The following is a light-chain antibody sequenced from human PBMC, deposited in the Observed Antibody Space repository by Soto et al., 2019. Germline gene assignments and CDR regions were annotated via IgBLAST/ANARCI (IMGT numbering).Light chain of an antibody. CDR3: MQHLQSWT. CDR1: QSLLHSNGYNY. CDR2: LGS. Sequence: DVVMTQSPLSLPVTPGEPSSISCRSSQSLLHSNGYNYLDWYLQKPGQPPQRLIYLGSNRASGVPDRFSGSGSGTEFTLKISRVEAEDVGVYYCMQHLQSWTFGQGPK. J-gene: IGKJ1*01. V-gene: IGKV2-28*01.